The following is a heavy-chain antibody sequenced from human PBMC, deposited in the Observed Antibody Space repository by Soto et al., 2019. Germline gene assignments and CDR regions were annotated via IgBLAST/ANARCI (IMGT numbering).Heavy chain of an antibody. CDR3: ARDTYYYDSATDAFDI. CDR1: GDSISPYY. CDR2: IYYSGST. J-gene: IGHJ3*02. D-gene: IGHD3-22*01. Sequence: SETLSLTCIVSGDSISPYYWTWIRQPPGKGLEWIGHIYYSGSTNYNPSLKSRVTISVDTSKNQFSLKLSSVTAADTAVYYCARDTYYYDSATDAFDIWGQGTMVTVSS. V-gene: IGHV4-59*01.